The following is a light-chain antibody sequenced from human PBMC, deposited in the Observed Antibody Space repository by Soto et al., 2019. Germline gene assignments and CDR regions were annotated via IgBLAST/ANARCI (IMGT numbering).Light chain of an antibody. CDR3: QQRSNWPRVT. Sequence: EIXLTQXXXTLSXXPGERATLXXRASQSXSSYLAWYQQKPGQAPRLLIYDASNRATGIPARFSGSGSGTXFTLTISSLEPEDFAVYYCQQRSNWPRVTFGPGTKVDIK. CDR2: DAS. J-gene: IGKJ3*01. CDR1: QSXSSY. V-gene: IGKV3-11*01.